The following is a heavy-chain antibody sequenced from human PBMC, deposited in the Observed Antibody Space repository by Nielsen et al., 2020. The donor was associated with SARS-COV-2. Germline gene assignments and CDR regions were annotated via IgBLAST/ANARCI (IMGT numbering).Heavy chain of an antibody. CDR2: IYYSGST. Sequence: WVRQPPGKGLEWIGYIYYSGSTYYNLSLKSRVTISVDTSKNQFSLKLSSVTAADTAVYYCARVPPLGGWFDPWGQGTLVTVSS. CDR3: ARVPPLGGWFDP. V-gene: IGHV4-30-4*08. J-gene: IGHJ5*02.